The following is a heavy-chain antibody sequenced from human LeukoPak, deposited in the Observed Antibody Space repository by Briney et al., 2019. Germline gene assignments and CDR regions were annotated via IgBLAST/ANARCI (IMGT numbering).Heavy chain of an antibody. CDR3: AKDLAFGITLRRGSNSHKGY. CDR1: GFTFDDYA. V-gene: IGHV3-9*01. D-gene: IGHD3-10*01. J-gene: IGHJ4*02. CDR2: ISWNSGTI. Sequence: GRSLRLSCAASGFTFDDYAMHWVRQAPGKGLEWVSVISWNSGTIAYADSVKGRFTISRDNAKNSLYLQMNSLRAEDTALYYCAKDLAFGITLRRGSNSHKGYGGQGTLVTVSS.